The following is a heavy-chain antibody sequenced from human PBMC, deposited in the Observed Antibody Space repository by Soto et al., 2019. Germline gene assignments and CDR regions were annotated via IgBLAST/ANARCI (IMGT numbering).Heavy chain of an antibody. CDR1: GFTFSNAW. Sequence: PGGSLRLSCAASGFTFSNAWMNWVRQAPGKGLEWVSAISGSGDSTYYADSVKGRFTISRDNSKNTLYLQMNSLRAEDTAVYYCAKTRQWLPEDAFDIWGQGTMVTVSS. CDR2: ISGSGDST. V-gene: IGHV3-23*01. D-gene: IGHD6-19*01. CDR3: AKTRQWLPEDAFDI. J-gene: IGHJ3*02.